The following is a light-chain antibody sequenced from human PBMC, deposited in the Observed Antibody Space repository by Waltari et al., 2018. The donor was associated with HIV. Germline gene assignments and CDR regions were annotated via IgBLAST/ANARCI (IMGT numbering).Light chain of an antibody. Sequence: DIQMTQSPSSLSASVRDRATITCRASQSINSNLNWYQQKPGKAPSLLSYGASSLQSGVPTRFSGSGSGTEFSLTISSLQPEDFATYYCQQSYSAPFTFGQGTKLHVK. J-gene: IGKJ2*01. V-gene: IGKV1-39*01. CDR2: GAS. CDR1: QSINSN. CDR3: QQSYSAPFT.